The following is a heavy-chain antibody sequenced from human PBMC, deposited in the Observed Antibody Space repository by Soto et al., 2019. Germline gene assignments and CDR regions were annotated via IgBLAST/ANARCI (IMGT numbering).Heavy chain of an antibody. Sequence: GGSLRLSCAASGFTFSIYSMNWVRQAPGKGLEWVSYIMPGSSHIFYADSVKGRFTISRDNAKNSLYLQMNSLRAEDTAVYYCAREWDGDGYNSGWFDPWGQGTLVTVSS. CDR3: AREWDGDGYNSGWFDP. CDR2: IMPGSSHI. V-gene: IGHV3-48*01. J-gene: IGHJ5*02. D-gene: IGHD5-12*01. CDR1: GFTFSIYS.